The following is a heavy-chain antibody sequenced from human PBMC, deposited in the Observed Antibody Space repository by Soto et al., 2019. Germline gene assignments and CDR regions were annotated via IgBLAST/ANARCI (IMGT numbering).Heavy chain of an antibody. V-gene: IGHV3-9*01. D-gene: IGHD6-19*01. CDR2: ISWNSGSI. J-gene: IGHJ6*02. CDR3: AKEIAGTGYQQWLATGYYYYGMDV. Sequence: PGGSLRLSCAASGFTFDDYAMHWVRQAPGKGLEWVSGISWNSGSIGYADSVKGRFTISRDNAKNSLYLQMNSLRAEDTALYYCAKEIAGTGYQQWLATGYYYYGMDVWGQGTTVTVSS. CDR1: GFTFDDYA.